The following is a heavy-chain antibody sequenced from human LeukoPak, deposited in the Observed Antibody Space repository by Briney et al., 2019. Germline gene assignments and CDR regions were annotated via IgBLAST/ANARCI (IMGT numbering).Heavy chain of an antibody. V-gene: IGHV3-49*03. CDR1: GFTFSSYA. CDR3: TRLAAAGTR. D-gene: IGHD6-13*01. Sequence: GGSLRLSCAASGFTFSSYAMSWFRQAPGKGLEWVGFIRSKAYGGTTEYAASVKGRFTISRDDSKSTAYLQMNSLKTEDTAVYYCTRLAAAGTRWGQGTLVTVSS. CDR2: IRSKAYGGTT. J-gene: IGHJ4*02.